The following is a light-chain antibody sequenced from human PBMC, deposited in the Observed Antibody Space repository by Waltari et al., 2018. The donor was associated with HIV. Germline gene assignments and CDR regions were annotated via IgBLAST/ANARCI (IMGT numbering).Light chain of an antibody. CDR3: HQFDVTPET. J-gene: IGKJ3*01. Sequence: DIVLTQSPDSLAVSLGERATIRFESSQSLSDPANHQNYLAWFQQKPGQPPRLLIYWASTRASGVPARFSGSGSGTDFTLTISSLQAEDVALYFCHQFDVTPETFGPGTRV. V-gene: IGKV4-1*01. CDR1: QSLSDPANHQNY. CDR2: WAS.